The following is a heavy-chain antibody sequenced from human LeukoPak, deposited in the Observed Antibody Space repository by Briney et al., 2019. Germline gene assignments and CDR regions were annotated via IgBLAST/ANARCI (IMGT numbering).Heavy chain of an antibody. Sequence: GASVKVSCKAFGYTFTSYGISWVRQAPGQGLEWMGWISAYNGNTNYAQKLQGRVTMTTDTSTSTAYMELRSLRSDDTAVYYCARGTYYYGSGGYHHFDYWGQGTLVTVSS. CDR3: ARGTYYYGSGGYHHFDY. D-gene: IGHD3-10*01. CDR2: ISAYNGNT. CDR1: GYTFTSYG. J-gene: IGHJ4*02. V-gene: IGHV1-18*01.